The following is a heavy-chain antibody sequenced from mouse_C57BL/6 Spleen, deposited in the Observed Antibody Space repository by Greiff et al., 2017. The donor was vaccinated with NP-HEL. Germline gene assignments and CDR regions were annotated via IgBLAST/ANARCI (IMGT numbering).Heavy chain of an antibody. J-gene: IGHJ2*01. Sequence: VQLQQSGPVLVKPGASVKMSCKASGYTFTDYYMNWVKQSHGKSLEWIGVINPYNGGTSYNQKFKGKATLTVDKSSSTAYMELNSLTSEDSAVYYCARSPTGTEDYWGQGTTLTVSS. CDR3: ARSPTGTEDY. CDR2: INPYNGGT. CDR1: GYTFTDYY. V-gene: IGHV1-19*01. D-gene: IGHD4-1*02.